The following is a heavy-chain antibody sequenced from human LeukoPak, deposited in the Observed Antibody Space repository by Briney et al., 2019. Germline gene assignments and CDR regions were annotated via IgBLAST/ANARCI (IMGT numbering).Heavy chain of an antibody. CDR3: AREAPVAAGSDAFDI. V-gene: IGHV5-51*01. CDR1: GYSFTSYW. J-gene: IGHJ3*02. CDR2: IYPGDSDT. Sequence: GESLKISCKGSGYSFTSYWIGWVRQMPGKGLEWMGIIYPGDSDTRYSPSFQGQVTISADKSISTAYLQWSSLRAEDTAVYYCAREAPVAAGSDAFDIWGQGTMVTVSS. D-gene: IGHD6-19*01.